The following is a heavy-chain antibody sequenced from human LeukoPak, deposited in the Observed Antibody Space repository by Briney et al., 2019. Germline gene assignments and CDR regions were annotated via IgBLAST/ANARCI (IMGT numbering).Heavy chain of an antibody. CDR3: ARDLFGLVNWFDP. CDR1: GYTFSSYA. CDR2: INVYNGNR. V-gene: IGHV1-18*01. Sequence: GASVKVSCKASGYTFSSYAISWVRQAPGQGLEWMGWINVYNGNRNYAQKLQGRVTMTTDTSTSTAYMELRSLRSDDTAVYYCARDLFGLVNWFDPWGQGTLVTVSS. D-gene: IGHD2-2*01. J-gene: IGHJ5*02.